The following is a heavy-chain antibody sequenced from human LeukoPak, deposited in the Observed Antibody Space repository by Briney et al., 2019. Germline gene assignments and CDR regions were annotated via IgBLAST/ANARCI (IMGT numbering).Heavy chain of an antibody. V-gene: IGHV4-59*08. Sequence: PSETLSLTCVVFGGSFSDYYWSWIRQPPGKGLEWIGYIYYSGSTNYNPSLKSRVTISVDTSKNQFSLKLSSVTAADTAVYYCARLYGGYSYGYFDYWGQGTLVTVSS. CDR1: GGSFSDYY. D-gene: IGHD5-18*01. CDR3: ARLYGGYSYGYFDY. J-gene: IGHJ4*02. CDR2: IYYSGST.